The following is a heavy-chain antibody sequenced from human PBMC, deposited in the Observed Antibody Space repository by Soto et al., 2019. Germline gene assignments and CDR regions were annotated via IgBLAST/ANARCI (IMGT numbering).Heavy chain of an antibody. CDR1: GDTFNNYA. CDR2: IIPKFSTS. D-gene: IGHD1-26*01. CDR3: ARGGIGSQSYAFDI. J-gene: IGHJ3*02. V-gene: IGHV1-69*06. Sequence: QVQLVQSGAELKKPGSSVRVSCKASGDTFNNYAVHWVRQAPGQGLEWMGGIIPKFSTSSSAQKFQGRVTTNVDSSTNTAYMELISLRSEDTALYYCARGGIGSQSYAFDIWGQGTAVTVSS.